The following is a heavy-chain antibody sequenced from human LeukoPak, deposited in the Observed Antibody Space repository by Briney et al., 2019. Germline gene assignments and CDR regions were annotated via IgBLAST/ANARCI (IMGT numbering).Heavy chain of an antibody. CDR2: FDPVIGGT. CDR3: ARHFIYMTVGDAFAM. D-gene: IGHD3-22*01. J-gene: IGHJ3*02. Sequence: ASVKVSCKASGSTFTGYDINWVRQAPGQGLEWMGGFDPVIGGTNYAQNFQVRVTITSDTSTNTGYLELTRLRSKDTAMYYCARHFIYMTVGDAFAMWAQATMITASS. CDR1: GSTFTGYD. V-gene: IGHV1-2*02.